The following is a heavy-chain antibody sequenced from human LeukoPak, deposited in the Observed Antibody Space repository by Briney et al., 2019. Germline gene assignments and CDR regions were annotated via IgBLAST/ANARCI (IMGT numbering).Heavy chain of an antibody. CDR3: ARILGYCSGGSCYSGRLDY. J-gene: IGHJ4*02. D-gene: IGHD2-15*01. CDR1: GFTFSSYE. V-gene: IGHV3-48*03. CDR2: ISSSGSNI. Sequence: GGSLRLSCAASGFTFSSYEMNWVRQAPWKGLEWVSYISSSGSNIFYTDSVKGRFTISRDNAKNSLYLQMNSLRAEDTAVYYCARILGYCSGGSCYSGRLDYWGQGTLVTVSS.